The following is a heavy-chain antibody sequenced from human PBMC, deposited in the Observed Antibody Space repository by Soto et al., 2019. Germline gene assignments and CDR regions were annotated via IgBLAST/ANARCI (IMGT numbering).Heavy chain of an antibody. CDR1: GYIFTSYG. CDR3: AREGYGDYPAVSRYYYYMDV. J-gene: IGHJ6*03. CDR2: ISAYNGNT. V-gene: IGHV1-18*01. Sequence: QVQLVQSGAEVKKPGASVKVSCKASGYIFTSYGISWVRQAPGQGLEWMGWISAYNGNTNYAQKLQGRVTMTTDTSTSTAYMELRSLRSDDTAVYYCAREGYGDYPAVSRYYYYMDVWGKGTTVTVSS. D-gene: IGHD4-17*01.